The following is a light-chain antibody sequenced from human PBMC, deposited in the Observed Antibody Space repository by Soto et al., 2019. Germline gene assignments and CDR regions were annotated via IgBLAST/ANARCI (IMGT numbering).Light chain of an antibody. CDR2: LGS. J-gene: IGKJ1*01. V-gene: IGKV2-28*01. CDR1: QSLLHSNGYNY. CDR3: MQALQSHRT. Sequence: DIVLTQSPLSLPVTPGEPASISCRSSQSLLHSNGYNYLDWYLQKPGQSPQLLIYLGSNRSSGVADRLSGTGSAKYLTLETSRVEAEDVGVYHCMQALQSHRTFVQGAKVDI.